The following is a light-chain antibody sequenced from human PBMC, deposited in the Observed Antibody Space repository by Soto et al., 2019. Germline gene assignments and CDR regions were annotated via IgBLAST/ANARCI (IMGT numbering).Light chain of an antibody. V-gene: IGKV3-15*01. CDR3: EQYNDWPPFT. J-gene: IGKJ3*01. CDR1: QSVRND. CDR2: GAS. Sequence: EVVMTQSPVTLSVSPGERATLSCRASQSVRNDLAWYEQKPGQATRLLIYGASTRATGIPARFSGSGSGTEFTLTISSLQSEDFAVYYCEQYNDWPPFTFGRRTKVDIK.